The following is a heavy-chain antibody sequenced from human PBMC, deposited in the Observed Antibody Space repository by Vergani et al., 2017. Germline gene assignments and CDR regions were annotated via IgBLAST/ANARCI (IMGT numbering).Heavy chain of an antibody. CDR1: GFTVSSNY. J-gene: IGHJ6*02. V-gene: IGHV3-66*02. Sequence: EVQLVESGGGLVQPGGSLRLSCAASGFTVSSNYMSWVRQAPGKGLEWVSVIYSGGSTYYADSVKGRFTISRDNSKNTLYLQMNSLRAEDTAVYYCARDDERDCSGGSCYAYYGMDVWSQGTTVTVSS. D-gene: IGHD2-15*01. CDR2: IYSGGST. CDR3: ARDDERDCSGGSCYAYYGMDV.